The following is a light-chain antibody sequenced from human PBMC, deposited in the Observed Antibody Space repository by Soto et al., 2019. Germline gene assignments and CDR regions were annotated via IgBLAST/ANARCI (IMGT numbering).Light chain of an antibody. CDR1: QSVSSSY. J-gene: IGKJ2*01. Sequence: EIVLTQSPGTLSLSPGERATLSCRASQSVSSSYLAWYQEKPGQAPRLLISGASNRATGIPDRFSGYGSGTDFTLTIRRLEPEDFAVYYCQQYGSTPHTFGQGTKLEIK. CDR2: GAS. V-gene: IGKV3-20*01. CDR3: QQYGSTPHT.